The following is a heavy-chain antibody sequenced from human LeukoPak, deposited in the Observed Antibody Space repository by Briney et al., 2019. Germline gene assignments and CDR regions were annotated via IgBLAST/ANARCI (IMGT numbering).Heavy chain of an antibody. CDR1: GGSISSSSYY. CDR2: IYYSGST. D-gene: IGHD3-16*02. CDR3: ARVAAQYDNVWGKYRPYQLDQ. V-gene: IGHV4-39*01. Sequence: PSETLSLTCTVSGGSISSSSYYWGWIRQPPGKGLEWIGSIYYSGSTYYNPSLKSRVTISVDTSKNQFSLKLSSVTAADTAVYYCARVAAQYDNVWGKYRPYQLDQWGQGALVTVS. J-gene: IGHJ4*02.